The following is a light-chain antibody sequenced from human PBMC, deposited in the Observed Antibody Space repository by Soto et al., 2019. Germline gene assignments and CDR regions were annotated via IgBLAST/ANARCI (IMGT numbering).Light chain of an antibody. CDR3: HSRA. CDR2: EAA. J-gene: IGKJ5*01. Sequence: DIQMTQSPSTLSGSVGDEVTITCRASQTISRWLAGXQQKPGRAPKLLIYEAATLESGVPSRFSGSGSETEFTLTISRLQPDDFATYFCHSRAFGQGTRLEIK. CDR1: QTISRW. V-gene: IGKV1-5*01.